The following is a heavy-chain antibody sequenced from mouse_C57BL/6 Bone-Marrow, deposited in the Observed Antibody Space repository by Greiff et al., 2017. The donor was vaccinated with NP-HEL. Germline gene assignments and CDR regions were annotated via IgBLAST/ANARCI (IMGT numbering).Heavy chain of an antibody. D-gene: IGHD1-1*01. CDR3: ARLYYYGSGVGYFDY. J-gene: IGHJ2*01. CDR2: INPNYGTT. Sequence: EVKLMESGPELVKPGASVKISCKASGYSFTDYNMNWVKQSNGKSLEWIGVINPNYGTTSYNQKFKGKATLTVDQSSSTAYMQLNSLTSEDSAVYYCARLYYYGSGVGYFDYWGQGTTLTVSS. V-gene: IGHV1-39*01. CDR1: GYSFTDYN.